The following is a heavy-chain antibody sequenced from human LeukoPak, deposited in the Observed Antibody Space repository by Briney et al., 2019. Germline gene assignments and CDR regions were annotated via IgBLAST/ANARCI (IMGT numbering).Heavy chain of an antibody. Sequence: SETLSLTCTVSGGSISSYYWSWTRQPAGKGLEWIGRIYTSGSTNYNPSLKSRVTMSVDTSKNQFSLKLSSVTAADTAVYYCARGSSGYYYSAFDIWGQGTMVTVSS. D-gene: IGHD3-22*01. J-gene: IGHJ3*02. CDR1: GGSISSYY. CDR2: IYTSGST. CDR3: ARGSSGYYYSAFDI. V-gene: IGHV4-4*07.